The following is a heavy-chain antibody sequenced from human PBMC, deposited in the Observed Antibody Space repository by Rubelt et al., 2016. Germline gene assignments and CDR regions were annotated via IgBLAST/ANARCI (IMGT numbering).Heavy chain of an antibody. D-gene: IGHD2-2*01. J-gene: IGHJ3*02. CDR3: ARAHGGYCSSTSCYLRAFDI. Sequence: KSRVTISVDTSKNQFSLKLSSVTAADTAVYYCARAHGGYCSSTSCYLRAFDIWGQGTMVTVSS. V-gene: IGHV4-31*02.